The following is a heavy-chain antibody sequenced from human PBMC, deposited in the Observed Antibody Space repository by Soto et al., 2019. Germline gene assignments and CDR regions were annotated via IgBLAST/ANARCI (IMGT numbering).Heavy chain of an antibody. J-gene: IGHJ4*02. CDR3: VRLYDSSGYYYFDY. V-gene: IGHV3-21*01. CDR1: GFTFNSYT. D-gene: IGHD3-22*01. Sequence: PGGSLRLSCAASGFTFNSYTMTWVRQAPGRGLEWVSSIGSRGSFIYYADSLKGRFTISRDNAKNSLYLQMNSLRAEDTAAYYCVRLYDSSGYYYFDYWGQGTLVTVSS. CDR2: IGSRGSFI.